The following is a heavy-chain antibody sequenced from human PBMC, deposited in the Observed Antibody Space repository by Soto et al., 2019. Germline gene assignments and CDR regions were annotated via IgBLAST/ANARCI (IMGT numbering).Heavy chain of an antibody. CDR1: GYSFTSYW. V-gene: IGHV5-51*01. CDR2: INPADSDT. D-gene: IGHD2-8*02. Sequence: GESLKISCQGSGYSFTSYWIGWVRQMPGKGLEWMGIINPADSDTIYSPSFQGQVTISADKSLSNAYLQWSSLKASDTAMYYCALRVGHSTGIDYWGQGTLVTVSS. J-gene: IGHJ4*02. CDR3: ALRVGHSTGIDY.